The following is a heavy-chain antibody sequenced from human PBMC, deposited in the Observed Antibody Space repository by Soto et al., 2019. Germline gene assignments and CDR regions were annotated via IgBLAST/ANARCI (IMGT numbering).Heavy chain of an antibody. J-gene: IGHJ4*02. CDR3: AKGSGWVDY. Sequence: GGSLRLSCAASGFTFRNYAMSWVRQAPGRGLEWVSDLGGSGGNTYYADSVKGRFTIFRDNSKNTLYLQMNSLTAEGTAIYYCAKGSGWVDYWGQGTPVTVSS. V-gene: IGHV3-23*01. D-gene: IGHD6-19*01. CDR2: LGGSGGNT. CDR1: GFTFRNYA.